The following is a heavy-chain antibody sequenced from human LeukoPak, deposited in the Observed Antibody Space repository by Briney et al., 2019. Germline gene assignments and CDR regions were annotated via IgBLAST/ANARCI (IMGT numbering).Heavy chain of an antibody. CDR3: ARGRSNYYGMDV. D-gene: IGHD1-26*01. Sequence: SETLSLTCSVSDGSINSYYWNWIRRPPGKGLERIGYIYYNGNTNYSPSLKSRVTMSVDTSKNLFSLKVSSVTAADTAVYYCARGRSNYYGMDVWGQGTTVTVSS. V-gene: IGHV4-59*01. CDR1: DGSINSYY. CDR2: IYYNGNT. J-gene: IGHJ6*02.